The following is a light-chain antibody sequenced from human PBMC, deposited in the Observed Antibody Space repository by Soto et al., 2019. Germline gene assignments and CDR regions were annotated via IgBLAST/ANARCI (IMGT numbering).Light chain of an antibody. CDR1: QNVRFY. Sequence: EIVLTQSPATLSLSPGERATLSCRASQNVRFYLAWYQQKPGQTPRLLIYDASKRASGIPARFSGSGYGTALTLTISSLGPDDFAVYYCQQRTNWSWTFGRGTKVEVK. CDR2: DAS. V-gene: IGKV3-11*01. J-gene: IGKJ1*01. CDR3: QQRTNWSWT.